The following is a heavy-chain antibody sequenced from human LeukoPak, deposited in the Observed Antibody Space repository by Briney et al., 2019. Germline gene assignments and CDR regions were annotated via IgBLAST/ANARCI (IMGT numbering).Heavy chain of an antibody. J-gene: IGHJ6*02. CDR1: GGSISSGGYY. CDR2: IYYSGST. V-gene: IGHV4-31*03. Sequence: SETLSLTCTVSGGSISSGGYYWSWIRQHPGKGLEWIGYIYYSGSTYCNPSLKSRVTISVDTSKNQFSLKLSSVTAADTAVYYCARVSIAAAGTISLYYYYGMDVWGQGTTVTVSS. CDR3: ARVSIAAAGTISLYYYYGMDV. D-gene: IGHD6-13*01.